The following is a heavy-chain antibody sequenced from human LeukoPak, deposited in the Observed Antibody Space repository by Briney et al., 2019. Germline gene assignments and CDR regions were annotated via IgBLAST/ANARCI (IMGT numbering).Heavy chain of an antibody. D-gene: IGHD1-26*01. CDR2: IYYSGST. V-gene: IGHV4-39*01. J-gene: IGHJ3*02. CDR1: GGSISSSSYY. CDR3: ARGAVGATHDAFDI. Sequence: NPSETLSLTCTVSGGSISSSSYYWGWIRQPPGKGLEWIGSIYYSGSTYYNPSLKSRVTISVDTSKNQFSLKLSSVTAADTAVYYCARGAVGATHDAFDIWGQGTVVTVSS.